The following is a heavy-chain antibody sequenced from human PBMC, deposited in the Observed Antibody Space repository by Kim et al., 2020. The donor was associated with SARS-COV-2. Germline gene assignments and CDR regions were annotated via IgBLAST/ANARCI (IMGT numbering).Heavy chain of an antibody. CDR3: ARDIVVVVALGGMDV. Sequence: SAKGRFTISRDNAKNSLYLQMSSQRAEDTAVYYCARDIVVVVALGGMDVWGQGTTVTVSS. J-gene: IGHJ6*02. V-gene: IGHV3-21*01. D-gene: IGHD2-15*01.